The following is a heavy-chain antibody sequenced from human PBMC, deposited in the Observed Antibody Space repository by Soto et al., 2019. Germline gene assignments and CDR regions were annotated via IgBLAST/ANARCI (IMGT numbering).Heavy chain of an antibody. CDR3: AKGGSVADTARFDY. V-gene: IGHV3-30*18. D-gene: IGHD6-19*01. Sequence: QVQLVESGGGVVQPGRSLRLSCAASGFTFSSYGMHWVRQAPGKGLEWVAVISYDGSNKYYADSVKGRFTISRDNSKNTLYLQMNSLRAEDTAVYYCAKGGSVADTARFDYWGQGTLVTVSS. J-gene: IGHJ4*02. CDR1: GFTFSSYG. CDR2: ISYDGSNK.